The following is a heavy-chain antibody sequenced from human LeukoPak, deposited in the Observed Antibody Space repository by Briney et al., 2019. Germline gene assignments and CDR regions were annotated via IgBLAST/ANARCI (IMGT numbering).Heavy chain of an antibody. J-gene: IGHJ4*02. D-gene: IGHD3-16*01. CDR3: ARDRRKGGGFDY. CDR1: GDSISSGGYY. V-gene: IGHV4-31*03. Sequence: SETLSLTCTVSGDSISSGGYYWSWIRQHPGKGLEWIGYIYYSGSTYYNPSLKSRVTISVDTSKNQFSLKLSSVTAADTAVYYCARDRRKGGGFDYWGQGTLVTVSS. CDR2: IYYSGST.